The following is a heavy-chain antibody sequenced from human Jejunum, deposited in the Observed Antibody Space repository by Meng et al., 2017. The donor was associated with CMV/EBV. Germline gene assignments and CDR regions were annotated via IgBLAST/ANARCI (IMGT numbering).Heavy chain of an antibody. CDR2: INPQSGDT. J-gene: IGHJ5*02. CDR3: ARDPHEFWSSYFFDP. CDR1: YTFTAYY. V-gene: IGHV1-2*02. D-gene: IGHD3-3*01. Sequence: YTFTAYYLHWVRQAPGQGLEWMGWINPQSGDTYYAQNFQGGVTMTRDTSISTAYMELSSLKFDDTAVYYCARDPHEFWSSYFFDPWGQGTLVTVSS.